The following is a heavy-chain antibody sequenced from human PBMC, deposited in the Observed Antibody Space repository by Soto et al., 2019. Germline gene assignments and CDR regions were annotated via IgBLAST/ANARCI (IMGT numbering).Heavy chain of an antibody. V-gene: IGHV3-74*01. CDR3: AKDRGEEGLKFLQWFGGMDV. J-gene: IGHJ6*02. CDR1: GFTVSNYW. D-gene: IGHD3-3*01. Sequence: GGSLRLSCAASGFTVSNYWMNSVRQAPGKGLVWVSHIKSDGTTSYADSVEGRFTVSRDDARNTLYLQMNSLRADDTAVYYCAKDRGEEGLKFLQWFGGMDVWG. CDR2: IKSDGTT.